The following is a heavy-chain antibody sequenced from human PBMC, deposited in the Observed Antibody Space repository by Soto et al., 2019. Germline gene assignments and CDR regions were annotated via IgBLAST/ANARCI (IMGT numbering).Heavy chain of an antibody. D-gene: IGHD6-19*01. CDR3: AREYSSGAYFFDL. CDR2: IYTGGNT. Sequence: GGSLRLSCAASEFTVSSNPMSWVRQAPGKGLEWVSVIYTGGNTDYADFVKGRFTISRDNSKNTLYLQMNSLRVEDTAVYYCAREYSSGAYFFDLWGQGTLVTVSS. CDR1: EFTVSSNP. J-gene: IGHJ4*02. V-gene: IGHV3-53*01.